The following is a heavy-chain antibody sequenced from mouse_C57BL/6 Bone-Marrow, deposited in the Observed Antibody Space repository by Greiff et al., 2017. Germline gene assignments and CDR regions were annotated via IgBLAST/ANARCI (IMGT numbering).Heavy chain of an antibody. CDR1: GYTFTDYC. CDR3: ARDYYCSSWYFDY. V-gene: IGHV1-26*01. Sequence: EVQLQQSGPELVKPGASVKISCKASGYTFTDYCMNWVKQSHGKSLEWIGEINPNNGGTSYNQKLKGKATLTVDKSSCTAYMELRSLTSEDSAGYYCARDYYCSSWYFDYWGQGTSLTVSS. J-gene: IGHJ2*03. D-gene: IGHD1-1*01. CDR2: INPNNGGT.